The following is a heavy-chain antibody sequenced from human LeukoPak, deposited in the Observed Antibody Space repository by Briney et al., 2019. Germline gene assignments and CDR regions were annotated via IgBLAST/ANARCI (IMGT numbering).Heavy chain of an antibody. CDR1: GFTFRSYG. V-gene: IGHV3-30*18. Sequence: PGRSLRLSCAASGFTFRSYGMHWVRQAPGKGLEWVSDISYDGSNKYYADSVKGRFTISRDNSKNTLYLQMNSLRAEDTAVYYCAKDLRADIVVVVAAHPGNYWGQGTLVTVSS. J-gene: IGHJ4*02. D-gene: IGHD2-15*01. CDR2: ISYDGSNK. CDR3: AKDLRADIVVVVAAHPGNY.